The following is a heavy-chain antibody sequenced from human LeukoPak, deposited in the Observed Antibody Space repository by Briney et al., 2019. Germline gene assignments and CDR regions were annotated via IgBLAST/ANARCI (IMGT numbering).Heavy chain of an antibody. CDR3: ARDGYSSGWYSHYYYYGMDV. Sequence: GSLRLSCAASGFTFSSYAMSWVRQAPGKGLEWVSAISGSGGSTYYADSVKGRFTISRDNSKNTLYLQMNSLRAEDTAVYYCARDGYSSGWYSHYYYYGMDVWGQGTTVTVSS. D-gene: IGHD6-19*01. V-gene: IGHV3-23*01. CDR1: GFTFSSYA. J-gene: IGHJ6*02. CDR2: ISGSGGST.